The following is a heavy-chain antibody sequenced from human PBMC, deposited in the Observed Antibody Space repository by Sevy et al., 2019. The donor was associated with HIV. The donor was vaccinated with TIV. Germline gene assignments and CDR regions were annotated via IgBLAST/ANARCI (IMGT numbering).Heavy chain of an antibody. J-gene: IGHJ6*02. D-gene: IGHD6-13*01. Sequence: GGSLRLSCAAYGFTFSIYGMHWVRQAPGKGLEWVAVIWNDRSNKHYADSVKGRFTISRDNAKNSLYLQMNSLRAEDTAVYYCASPSIAAAGSSSYYYGMDVWGQGTTVTVSS. V-gene: IGHV3-33*03. CDR3: ASPSIAAAGSSSYYYGMDV. CDR2: IWNDRSNK. CDR1: GFTFSIYG.